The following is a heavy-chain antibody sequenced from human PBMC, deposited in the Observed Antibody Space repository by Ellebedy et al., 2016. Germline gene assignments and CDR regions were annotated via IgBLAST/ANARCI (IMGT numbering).Heavy chain of an antibody. D-gene: IGHD3-10*01. CDR3: ARHITMVRGVIITYWFDP. Sequence: SETLSLTXAVYGGSFSGYYWSWIRQPPGKGLEWIGEINHSGSTNYNPSLKSRVTISVDTSKNQFSLKLSSVTAADTAVYYCARHITMVRGVIITYWFDPWGQGTLVTVSS. J-gene: IGHJ5*02. V-gene: IGHV4-34*01. CDR2: INHSGST. CDR1: GGSFSGYY.